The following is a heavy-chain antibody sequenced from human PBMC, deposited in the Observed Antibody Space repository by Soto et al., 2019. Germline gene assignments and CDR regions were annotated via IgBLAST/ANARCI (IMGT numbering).Heavy chain of an antibody. D-gene: IGHD2-2*01. V-gene: IGHV3-74*01. CDR2: INTDGSIT. CDR1: GLIFSNYK. J-gene: IGHJ4*02. Sequence: EVQLVESGGGLVQPGGSLRLSCAASGLIFSNYKMHWVRQAPGKGLVWVSRINTDGSITDYADSVKGRFTVSGDNAKNSMYLQMNSLTVDDTAVYFCARDTNGLHYWGQGTLVTVSS. CDR3: ARDTNGLHY.